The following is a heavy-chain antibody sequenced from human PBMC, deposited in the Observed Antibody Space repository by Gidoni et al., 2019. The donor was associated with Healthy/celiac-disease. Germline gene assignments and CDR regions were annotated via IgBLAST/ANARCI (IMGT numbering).Heavy chain of an antibody. Sequence: QLQLQESGSGLVKPSQTLSLTCAVSGGSISRGGYSWSWIRQPPGKGLEWIGYIYHSGSTYYNPSLKSRVTISVDRSKNQFSLKLSSVTAADTAVYYCARAVVVPAANHWFDPWGQGTLVTVSS. V-gene: IGHV4-30-2*01. CDR3: ARAVVVPAANHWFDP. D-gene: IGHD2-2*01. CDR2: IYHSGST. J-gene: IGHJ5*02. CDR1: GGSISRGGYS.